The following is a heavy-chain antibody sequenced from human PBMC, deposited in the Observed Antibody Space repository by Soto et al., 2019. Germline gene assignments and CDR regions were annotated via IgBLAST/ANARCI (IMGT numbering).Heavy chain of an antibody. CDR1: GFTVSSYE. V-gene: IGHV3-48*03. CDR3: ARTGYNWNDGARGYFDY. CDR2: ISSSGRTI. J-gene: IGHJ4*02. D-gene: IGHD1-20*01. Sequence: EVQLVESGGGLVQPGGSLRLSCAASGFTVSSYEMNWVRQAPGKGQERVSYISSSGRTIDYANSVKDRFTNSRDNTKNSLYKQMNNLRAEETAVYYCARTGYNWNDGARGYFDYWGQGTLVTVSS.